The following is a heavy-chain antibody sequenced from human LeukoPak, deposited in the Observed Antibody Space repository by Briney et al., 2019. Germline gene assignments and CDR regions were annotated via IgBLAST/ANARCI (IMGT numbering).Heavy chain of an antibody. J-gene: IGHJ4*02. CDR3: ARDRDRDGYNLLY. V-gene: IGHV3-48*03. CDR2: ISSTGNTV. CDR1: GFTFSSYE. Sequence: PGRSLRLSCAASGFTFSSYEMNWVRQAPGKGLEWVSYISSTGNTVYYVDSVKGRFTISRDNAKNSLYLQMNSLRAEDTAVYYCARDRDRDGYNLLYWGQGTLVTVSS. D-gene: IGHD5-24*01.